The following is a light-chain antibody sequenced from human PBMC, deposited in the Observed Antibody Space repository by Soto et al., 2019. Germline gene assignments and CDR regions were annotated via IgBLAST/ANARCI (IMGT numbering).Light chain of an antibody. CDR3: CSYGRSVV. Sequence: QSVMTQPAFVSGSPGQSITISCTGISNDVGTYNLVSWYQHHPGKAPKLIIYEASKRPSGVPNRFSGSKSGNTASLTISGLHAEDEADYYCCSYGRSVVFGGGTKLTVL. V-gene: IGLV2-23*01. J-gene: IGLJ2*01. CDR1: SNDVGTYNL. CDR2: EAS.